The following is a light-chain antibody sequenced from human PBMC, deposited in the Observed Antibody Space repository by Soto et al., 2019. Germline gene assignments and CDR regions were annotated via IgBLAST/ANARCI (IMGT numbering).Light chain of an antibody. CDR3: QQQGT. CDR2: AAS. CDR1: EFLSSSY. Sequence: EIVLTQSPGTLSLSPGERATLSCRASEFLSSSYLVWYQQKPGQAPRLLIYAASRRATGIPDRFSGSGSATEYTHTINTLEPEDFAVYYCQQQGTFGQGTKSEIK. J-gene: IGKJ2*01. V-gene: IGKV3-20*01.